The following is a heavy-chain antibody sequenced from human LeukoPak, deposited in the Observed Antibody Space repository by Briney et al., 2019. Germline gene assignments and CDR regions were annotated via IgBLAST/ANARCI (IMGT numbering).Heavy chain of an antibody. J-gene: IGHJ6*02. Sequence: PGGSLRLSCATSGFTVSSNYMSWVRQAPGKGLEWVSVIYSGGSTYYADSVKGRFTISRDNSKNTLYLQMNSLRAEDTAVYYCAKNPIYMGTGGGMDVWGQGTTVTVSS. CDR2: IYSGGST. V-gene: IGHV3-66*01. CDR3: AKNPIYMGTGGGMDV. CDR1: GFTVSSNY. D-gene: IGHD5-18*01.